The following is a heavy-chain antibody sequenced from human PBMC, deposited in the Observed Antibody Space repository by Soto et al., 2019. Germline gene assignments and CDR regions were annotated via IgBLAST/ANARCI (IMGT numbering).Heavy chain of an antibody. Sequence: PSETLSLTCTVSGGSISSYYWSWIRQPPGKGLEWIGYIYYSGSTNYNPSLKSRVTISVDTSKNQFSLKLSSVTAADTAVYYCARERGPAGGMDVWGQGTTVTVSS. J-gene: IGHJ6*02. CDR3: ARERGPAGGMDV. CDR1: GGSISSYY. V-gene: IGHV4-59*01. CDR2: IYYSGST.